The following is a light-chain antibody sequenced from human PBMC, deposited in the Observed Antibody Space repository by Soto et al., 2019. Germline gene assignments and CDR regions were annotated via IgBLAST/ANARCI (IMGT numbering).Light chain of an antibody. CDR1: QSISIW. Sequence: DIQMTQSPSTLSASVGDRVTITCRSSQSISIWLAWYQQKPGKAPNILIYDASTLVSGVPSRFSGSGSGTEFTLTISSLQPDDFATYYCQQYNNYFSWTFGQGTKVEIK. J-gene: IGKJ1*01. V-gene: IGKV1-5*01. CDR2: DAS. CDR3: QQYNNYFSWT.